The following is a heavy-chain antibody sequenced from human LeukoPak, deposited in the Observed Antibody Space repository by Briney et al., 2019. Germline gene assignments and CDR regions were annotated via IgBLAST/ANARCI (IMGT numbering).Heavy chain of an antibody. J-gene: IGHJ6*03. D-gene: IGHD1-26*01. CDR1: GGSISSYY. CDR2: IYHSGST. V-gene: IGHV4-59*12. Sequence: SETLSLTCTVSGGSISSYYWSWIRQPPGKGLEWIGYIYHSGSTNYNPSLKSRVTMSVDTSKNQFSLKLSSVTAADTAVYYCARDRRLKVGATYYYYYYMDVWGKGTTVTISS. CDR3: ARDRRLKVGATYYYYYYMDV.